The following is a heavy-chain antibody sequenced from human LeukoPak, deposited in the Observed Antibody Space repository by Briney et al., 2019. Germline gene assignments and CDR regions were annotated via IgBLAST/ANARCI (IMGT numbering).Heavy chain of an antibody. CDR2: INHSGST. CDR3: ARGRGSGYYFDY. V-gene: IGHV4-34*01. Sequence: SETLSLTCAVYGGSFSGYYWSWIRQPPGKGLEWIGEINHSGSTNYNPSLKSRVTISVDTSKNQFSLKLSSVTAADTAVYYYARGRGSGYYFDYWGQGTLVTVSS. J-gene: IGHJ4*02. D-gene: IGHD1-26*01. CDR1: GGSFSGYY.